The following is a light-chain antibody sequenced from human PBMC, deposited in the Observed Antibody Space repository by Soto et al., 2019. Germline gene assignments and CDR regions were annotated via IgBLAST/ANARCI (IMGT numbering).Light chain of an antibody. CDR2: EVR. Sequence: QSLLAQPASVSVSPGQSITVSCAGTMRDVGAYNLVSWYQQHPGRAPQLIIYEVRNRPSGISFRFSGSKSGNTASLTISGLQAEDEADYYCSSYTSKSSLIFGGGTKVTVL. J-gene: IGLJ2*01. CDR1: MRDVGAYNL. CDR3: SSYTSKSSLI. V-gene: IGLV2-14*01.